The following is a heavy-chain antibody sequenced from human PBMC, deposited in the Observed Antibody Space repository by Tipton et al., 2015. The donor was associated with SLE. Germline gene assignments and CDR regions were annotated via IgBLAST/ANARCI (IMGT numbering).Heavy chain of an antibody. Sequence: TLSLTCAVSGGSISSGGYSWSWIRQPPGKGLEWIGYIYHSGSTYYNPSLKSRVTISVDRSKNQFSLKLSSVTAADTAVYYCARDPGYCSSTSCYVDRWGRGTLVTVSS. CDR1: GGSISSGGYS. CDR3: ARDPGYCSSTSCYVDR. J-gene: IGHJ2*01. D-gene: IGHD2-2*01. CDR2: IYHSGST. V-gene: IGHV4-30-2*01.